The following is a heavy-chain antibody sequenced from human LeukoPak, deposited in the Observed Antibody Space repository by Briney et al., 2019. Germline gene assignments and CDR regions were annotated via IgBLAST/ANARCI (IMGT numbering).Heavy chain of an antibody. V-gene: IGHV3-21*01. Sequence: SGGSLRLSCAASGFTFSSYSMNWVRQAPGKGLEWVSSISSSSSYIYYADSVKGRFTISRDNAKNSLYLQMNSLRAEDTAVYYCASLEGIAVGDAFDIWGQGTMVTVSS. CDR1: GFTFSSYS. CDR3: ASLEGIAVGDAFDI. CDR2: ISSSSSYI. J-gene: IGHJ3*02. D-gene: IGHD6-19*01.